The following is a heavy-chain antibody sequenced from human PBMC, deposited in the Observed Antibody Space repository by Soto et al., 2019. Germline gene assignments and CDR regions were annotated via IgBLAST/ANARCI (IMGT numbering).Heavy chain of an antibody. J-gene: IGHJ4*02. D-gene: IGHD3-22*01. CDR3: TIVDSSGYYFDY. V-gene: IGHV3-15*01. CDR2: INSKTDGGTT. Sequence: GGSLRLSCAASGFTFSNAWMSWVRQAPGKGLEWVGRINSKTDGGTTDYAVPVKGRFTISRDDSKNTLYLQMNSLKTEDTAVYYCTIVDSSGYYFDYWGQGTLVTVSS. CDR1: GFTFSNAW.